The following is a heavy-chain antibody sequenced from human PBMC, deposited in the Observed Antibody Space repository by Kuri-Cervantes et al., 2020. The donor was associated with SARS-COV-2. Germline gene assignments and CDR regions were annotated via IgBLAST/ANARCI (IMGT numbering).Heavy chain of an antibody. CDR3: ARSSYYGSGSYYNPFDY. J-gene: IGHJ4*02. Sequence: ASVKFSCKASGYTFTSYYMHWVRQAPGQGLEWMGIINPSGGSTSYAQKFQGRVAMTRDTSTSTVYMELSSLRSEDTAVYYCARSSYYGSGSYYNPFDYWGQGTLVTVSS. D-gene: IGHD3-10*01. CDR2: INPSGGST. V-gene: IGHV1-46*01. CDR1: GYTFTSYY.